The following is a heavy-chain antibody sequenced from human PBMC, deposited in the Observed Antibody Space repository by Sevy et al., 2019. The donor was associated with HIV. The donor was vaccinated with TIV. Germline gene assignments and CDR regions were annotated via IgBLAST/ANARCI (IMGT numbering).Heavy chain of an antibody. Sequence: GESMKISCKGSGYSFTNYWIGWVRQMTGKGLEWMGIIYPGDSDTRYSPSFQGQVTISADKSISTAYLQWSSLKAADTAMYYCARLEDRGYVAYWGQGTLVTVSS. D-gene: IGHD5-12*01. V-gene: IGHV5-51*01. CDR1: GYSFTNYW. J-gene: IGHJ4*02. CDR3: ARLEDRGYVAY. CDR2: IYPGDSDT.